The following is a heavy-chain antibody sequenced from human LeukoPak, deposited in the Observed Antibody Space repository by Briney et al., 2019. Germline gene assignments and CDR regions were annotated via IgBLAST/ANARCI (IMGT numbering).Heavy chain of an antibody. CDR2: ISDSGST. J-gene: IGHJ5*02. CDR1: GGSISSSY. D-gene: IGHD6-6*01. V-gene: IGHV4-59*01. Sequence: PSETLSLICTVSGGSISSSYWNWIRQSPGKGLEWIGYISDSGSTDYNPSLKSRVTISRGTSKNQLSLKLTSVITADTAMYYCARDIGGSSFDPWGQGILVTVSS. CDR3: ARDIGGSSFDP.